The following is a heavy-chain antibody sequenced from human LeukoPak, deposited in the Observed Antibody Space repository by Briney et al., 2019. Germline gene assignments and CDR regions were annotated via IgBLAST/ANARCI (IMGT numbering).Heavy chain of an antibody. CDR2: ISYDGSNK. CDR3: AREDDY. Sequence: GGSLRLSCVTSGFTFSSYAMHWVRQAPGKGLEWVAVISYDGSNKYYADSVKGRFTISRDNSKNTLYLQMNSLRAEDTAVYYCAREDDYWGQGTLVTVSS. CDR1: GFTFSSYA. V-gene: IGHV3-30*04. J-gene: IGHJ4*02.